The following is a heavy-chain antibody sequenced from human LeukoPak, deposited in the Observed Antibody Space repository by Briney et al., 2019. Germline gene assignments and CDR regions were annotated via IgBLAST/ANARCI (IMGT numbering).Heavy chain of an antibody. CDR3: ARERGDCSSTSCYPYYFDS. Sequence: PSETRSLTCTVSGGSISSYFWGWIRQPAGMGLEWIGRIYTSGSPNYNPALKSRVPISVDTSKNQFSLKSNSVTAADTAVNYCARERGDCSSTSCYPYYFDSWGQGTLVTVSS. CDR1: GGSISSYF. CDR2: IYTSGSP. V-gene: IGHV4-4*07. J-gene: IGHJ4*02. D-gene: IGHD2-2*01.